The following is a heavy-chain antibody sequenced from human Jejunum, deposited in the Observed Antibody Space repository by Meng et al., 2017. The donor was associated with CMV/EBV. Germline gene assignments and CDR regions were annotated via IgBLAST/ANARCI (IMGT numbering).Heavy chain of an antibody. CDR1: GFTFSSYA. CDR3: AKDRDGNWYFDL. D-gene: IGHD3-10*01. V-gene: IGHV3-23*01. J-gene: IGHJ2*01. Sequence: SGFTFSSYAMGWVRQAPGKGLGWVSEISSGGASTYYADSVKGRFTISRDNSKNTLYLQMNSLRAEDTALYYCAKDRDGNWYFDLWGRGTLVTVSS. CDR2: ISSGGAST.